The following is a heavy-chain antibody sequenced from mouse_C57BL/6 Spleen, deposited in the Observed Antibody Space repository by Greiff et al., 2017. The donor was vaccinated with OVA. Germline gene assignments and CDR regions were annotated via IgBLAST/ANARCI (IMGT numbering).Heavy chain of an antibody. D-gene: IGHD4-1*01. V-gene: IGHV3-6*01. CDR2: ISYDGSN. CDR1: GYSITSGYY. J-gene: IGHJ3*01. CDR3: ARGNWSACFAY. Sequence: EVKLQESGPGLVKPSQSLSLTCSVTGYSITSGYYWNWIRQFPGNKLEWMGYISYDGSNNYNPSLKNRISITRDTSKNQFFLKLNSVTTEDTATYYCARGNWSACFAYWGQGTLVTVSA.